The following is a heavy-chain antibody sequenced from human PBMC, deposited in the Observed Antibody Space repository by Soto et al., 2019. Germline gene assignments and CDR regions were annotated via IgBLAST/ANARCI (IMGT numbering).Heavy chain of an antibody. D-gene: IGHD3-10*01. CDR2: INHSGST. V-gene: IGHV4-34*01. CDR3: ARRARAMVRGVRSNWFDP. J-gene: IGHJ5*02. CDR1: GGSFSGYY. Sequence: PSETLSLTCAVYGGSFSGYYWSWIRQPPGKGLEWIGEINHSGSTNYNPSLKSRVTISVDTSKNQFSLKLSSVTAADTAVYYCARRARAMVRGVRSNWFDPWGQGTLVTVSS.